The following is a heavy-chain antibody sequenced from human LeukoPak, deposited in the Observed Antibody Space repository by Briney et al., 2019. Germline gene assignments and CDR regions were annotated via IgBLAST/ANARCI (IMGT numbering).Heavy chain of an antibody. Sequence: GGSLRLSCAASGFTFSDYGMSWVRQAPGKGLEWVSDISGRGTFYADSVKGRFTISRDNSKNTLDLQMNSLRAEDTAVYYCAKGHRDVDYWGQGTLVTVSS. J-gene: IGHJ4*02. CDR1: GFTFSDYG. CDR2: ISGRGT. V-gene: IGHV3-23*01. CDR3: AKGHRDVDY.